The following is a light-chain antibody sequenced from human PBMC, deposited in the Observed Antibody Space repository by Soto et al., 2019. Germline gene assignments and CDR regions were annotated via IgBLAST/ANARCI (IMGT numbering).Light chain of an antibody. CDR1: QGIRNY. Sequence: DIQMTQSPTSLSASVGDRVTITCRASQGIRNYVAWYQQIPGKAPKLLIYAASTLQSGVPSRFSGSGSGTDLPLPINGLQPEDVATYSCQKYSSVPVFGPGTKVEIK. J-gene: IGKJ3*01. CDR2: AAS. CDR3: QKYSSVPV. V-gene: IGKV1-27*01.